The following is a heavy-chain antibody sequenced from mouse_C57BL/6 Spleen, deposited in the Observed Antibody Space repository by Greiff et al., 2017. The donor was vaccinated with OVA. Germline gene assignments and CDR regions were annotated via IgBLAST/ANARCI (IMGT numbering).Heavy chain of an antibody. V-gene: IGHV5-9*01. D-gene: IGHD4-1*01. CDR3: ASQNWYYFDY. CDR1: GFTFSSYT. J-gene: IGHJ2*01. Sequence: EVKVVESGGGLVKPGGSLKLSCAASGFTFSSYTMSWVRQTPEKRLEWVATISGGGGNTYYPDSVKGRFTISRDNAKNTLYLQMSSLRSEDTALYYCASQNWYYFDYWGQGTTLTVSS. CDR2: ISGGGGNT.